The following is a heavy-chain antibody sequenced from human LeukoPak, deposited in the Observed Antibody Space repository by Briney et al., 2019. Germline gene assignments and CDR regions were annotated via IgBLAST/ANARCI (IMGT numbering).Heavy chain of an antibody. J-gene: IGHJ2*01. V-gene: IGHV4-31*03. CDR2: IYYSGST. CDR1: GGSISSGGYY. Sequence: SQTLSLTCTVSGGSISSGGYYWSWIRQHPGKGLEWIGYIYYSGSTYYNPSHKSRVTISIDTSKNQFSLKLSSVTAADTAVYYCARRSPPHYWYFDLWGRGTLVTVSS. CDR3: ARRSPPHYWYFDL.